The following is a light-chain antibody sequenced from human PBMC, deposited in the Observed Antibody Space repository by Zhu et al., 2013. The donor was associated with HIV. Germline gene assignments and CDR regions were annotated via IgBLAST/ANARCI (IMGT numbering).Light chain of an antibody. CDR3: QHVNNNAA. V-gene: IGKV1-16*02. J-gene: IGKJ3*01. CDR2: AAS. Sequence: IQMTQSPSSLSASVGDRVTITCRASQDISTSLAWFQQRPGKAPKSLIYAASNLQTGVPSKFSGSGSGTDFTLTISGLQPEDFATYYCQHVNNNAAFGPGTTVDV. CDR1: QDISTS.